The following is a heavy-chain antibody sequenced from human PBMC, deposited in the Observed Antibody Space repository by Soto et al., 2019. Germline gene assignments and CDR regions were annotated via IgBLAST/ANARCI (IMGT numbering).Heavy chain of an antibody. Sequence: QVQLVESGGGVVQPGRSLRLSCAASGFTFSSYGMHWVRQAPGKGLEWVAVIWYDGSNKYYADSVKGRFTISRDNSKNTLYLQMNSLRAEDTAVYYCARDPVYYDFWSGYYPYFDYWGQGTLVTVSS. J-gene: IGHJ4*02. D-gene: IGHD3-3*01. V-gene: IGHV3-33*01. CDR2: IWYDGSNK. CDR3: ARDPVYYDFWSGYYPYFDY. CDR1: GFTFSSYG.